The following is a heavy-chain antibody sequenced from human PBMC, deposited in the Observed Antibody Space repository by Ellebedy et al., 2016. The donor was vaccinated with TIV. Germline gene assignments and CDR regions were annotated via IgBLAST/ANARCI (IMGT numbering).Heavy chain of an antibody. D-gene: IGHD5-24*01. CDR1: GGTFSSYA. CDR3: ATERHVEMATILTDAFGI. J-gene: IGHJ3*02. V-gene: IGHV1-69*04. Sequence: AASVKVSCKASGGTFSSYAISWVRQAPGQGLEWMGRIIPILAIADYAQKFQGRVTITADKSTSTAYLELSSLRSEDTAVYYCATERHVEMATILTDAFGIWGQGTMVTVSS. CDR2: IIPILAIA.